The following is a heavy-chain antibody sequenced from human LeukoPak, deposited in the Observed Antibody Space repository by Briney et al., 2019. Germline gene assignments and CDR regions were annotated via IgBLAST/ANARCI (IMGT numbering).Heavy chain of an antibody. CDR3: AKDRLKRGAAAGEEYYYGMDV. CDR2: ISGSGGST. V-gene: IGHV3-23*01. CDR1: GFTFSSYA. J-gene: IGHJ6*02. Sequence: GGSLRLSCAASGFTFSSYAMSWVRQAPGKGLEWVSAISGSGGSTYYADSVKGRFTISRDNSKNTLYLQMNSLRSEDTAVYYCAKDRLKRGAAAGEEYYYGMDVWGQGTTVTVSS. D-gene: IGHD6-13*01.